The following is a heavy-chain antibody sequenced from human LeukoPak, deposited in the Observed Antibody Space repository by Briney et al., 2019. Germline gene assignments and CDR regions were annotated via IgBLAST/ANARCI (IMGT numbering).Heavy chain of an antibody. CDR3: ARIRPVTTGGKGYYFDY. Sequence: ASVKLSCKTSGYTFSSYKINWVRHAAGRGLEWVGWMNPKTGKTAYARNLQGRVTITRDTSISTPNMDLSALRSEDTAVYYCARIRPVTTGGKGYYFDYWGQGTLVTVSS. V-gene: IGHV1-8*01. CDR2: MNPKTGKT. D-gene: IGHD1-1*01. CDR1: GYTFSSYK. J-gene: IGHJ4*02.